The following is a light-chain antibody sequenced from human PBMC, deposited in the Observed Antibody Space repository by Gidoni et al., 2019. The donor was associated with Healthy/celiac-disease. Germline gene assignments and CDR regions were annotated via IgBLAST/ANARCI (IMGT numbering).Light chain of an antibody. J-gene: IGLJ2*01. CDR1: SSDVGGYHY. CDR3: CSYAGSYPVV. CDR2: DVS. V-gene: IGLV2-11*01. Sequence: QSALTQPRSVSGSPGQSVTISCTGTSSDVGGYHYVSWYRQHPGKAPKLMIYDVSKRPSGVPDRFSGSKSGNTASLTISGLQAEDEADYYCCSYAGSYPVVFGGGTKLTVL.